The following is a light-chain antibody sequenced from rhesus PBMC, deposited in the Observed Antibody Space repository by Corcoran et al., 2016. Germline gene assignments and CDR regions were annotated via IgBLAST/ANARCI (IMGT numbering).Light chain of an antibody. V-gene: IGKV1-25*01. CDR1: QGITTD. CDR2: EAS. CDR3: QHYYSTPLT. J-gene: IGKJ4*01. Sequence: DIQMTQSPSSLSASVGDRVTITCRASQGITTDLAWYQQKPGETPKLLIYEASSLQSGIPSRFSGSGSGTDFTLTISSLQAEDFATYYCQHYYSTPLTFCGGTKVEIK.